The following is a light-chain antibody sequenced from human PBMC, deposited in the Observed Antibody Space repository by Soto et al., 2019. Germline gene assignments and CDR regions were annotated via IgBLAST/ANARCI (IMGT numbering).Light chain of an antibody. CDR3: QQSLITPYT. Sequence: GDTVTITCRASQSISVHLNWYQQKPGKVPKLLIYAASNLHSGVPSRFSGSGSETDFALTISSLQPEDFATYYCQQSLITPYTFGQGTRLEIK. CDR2: AAS. V-gene: IGKV1-39*01. CDR1: QSISVH. J-gene: IGKJ2*01.